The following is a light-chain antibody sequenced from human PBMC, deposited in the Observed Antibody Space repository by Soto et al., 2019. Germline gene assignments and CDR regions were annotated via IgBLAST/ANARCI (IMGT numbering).Light chain of an antibody. J-gene: IGLJ3*02. CDR3: SSSTSSNTLV. CDR1: KNDIGSSDY. CDR2: GVS. Sequence: QSALTQPASVSASPGQWITISCPGGKNDIGSSDYVSWYQQHPGKAPKLIIYGVSNRPSGTSDRFSGSESGNTASLTISGLQADDEADYYCSSSTSSNTLVFGGGTKVTVL. V-gene: IGLV2-14*01.